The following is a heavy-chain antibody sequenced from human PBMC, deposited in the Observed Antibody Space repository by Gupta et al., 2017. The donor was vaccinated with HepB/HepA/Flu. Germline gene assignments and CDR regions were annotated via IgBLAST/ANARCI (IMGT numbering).Heavy chain of an antibody. CDR2: INCNSGGT. CDR3: ARLKTGELIQDW. Sequence: QVQLVQSGAEVKKPGASVRVSCKASGYTFSDYQLHWVRQAPGQGLEWMGWINCNSGGTKYSQRFQGRVSMTRDTSISTIYMELNSLTSDDTALYYCARLKTGELIQDWWGQGTLVTVSS. V-gene: IGHV1-2*02. J-gene: IGHJ4*02. CDR1: GYTFSDYQ. D-gene: IGHD1-7*01.